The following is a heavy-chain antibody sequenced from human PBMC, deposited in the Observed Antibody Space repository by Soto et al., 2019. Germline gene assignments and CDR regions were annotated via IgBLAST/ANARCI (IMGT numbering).Heavy chain of an antibody. V-gene: IGHV4-34*12. CDR2: VFHTGNT. J-gene: IGHJ6*02. CDR3: ARAPRELLAEGPLFLYYYYGLDV. CDR1: GGSFSGAF. D-gene: IGHD1-7*01. Sequence: QVHLQQWGAGLLKPSGTLSLTCAVSGGSFSGAFWSWVRQSPGRGLEWIGEVFHTGNTNYNPSLKSRVTLSVDTAKNQFSLRLTSVTAADSAVYYCARAPRELLAEGPLFLYYYYGLDVWGQGTTVTVSS.